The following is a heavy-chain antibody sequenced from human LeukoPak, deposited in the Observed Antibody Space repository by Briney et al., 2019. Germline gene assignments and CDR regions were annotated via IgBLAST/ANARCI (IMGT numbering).Heavy chain of an antibody. CDR3: TRGVAISTSGWYDTFDY. V-gene: IGHV3-64*02. CDR1: GFTFSNYA. CDR2: ISTDGSRI. J-gene: IGHJ4*02. D-gene: IGHD6-19*01. Sequence: GGSLRLSCAASGFTFSNYAMYWVRQAPGKGLEYVSVISTDGSRIYYADSVEGRFTISRDNSKNTLNLQMGSLRAEDMAVYYCTRGVAISTSGWYDTFDYWGQGALVTVSS.